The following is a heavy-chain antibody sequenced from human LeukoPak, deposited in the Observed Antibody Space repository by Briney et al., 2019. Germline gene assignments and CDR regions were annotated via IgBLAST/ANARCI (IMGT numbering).Heavy chain of an antibody. CDR1: GYTFTSYA. J-gene: IGHJ4*02. D-gene: IGHD5-12*01. Sequence: GASVKVSCKASGYTFTSYAMHWVRQAPGQRLEWMGWINAGNGNTKYSQKFQGRVTITRDTSASTAYMELSSLRSEDTAVYYCARGYSGYDYFDYWGQGTLFTVSS. CDR2: INAGNGNT. V-gene: IGHV1-3*01. CDR3: ARGYSGYDYFDY.